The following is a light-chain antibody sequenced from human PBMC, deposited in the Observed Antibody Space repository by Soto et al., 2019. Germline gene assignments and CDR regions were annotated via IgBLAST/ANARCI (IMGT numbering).Light chain of an antibody. CDR2: AAS. CDR3: QQSYSTPPT. Sequence: DIQMTQSPSSLSASVGDRVTITCRASQSISNYLNWYQQKPGKAPKLLIYAASSLLRGVPSRFSGSGSGTDFTLTISSLQPEDFAAYHCQQSYSTPPTFGQGTNLEIK. J-gene: IGKJ2*01. CDR1: QSISNY. V-gene: IGKV1-39*01.